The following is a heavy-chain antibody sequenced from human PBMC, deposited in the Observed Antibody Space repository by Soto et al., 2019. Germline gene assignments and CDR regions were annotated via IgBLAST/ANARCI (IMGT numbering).Heavy chain of an antibody. CDR3: ASGLVEYSSSWFDY. D-gene: IGHD6-13*01. CDR1: GFTFTGYW. V-gene: IGHV3-74*01. CDR2: INSDGSST. Sequence: GGSLRLSCAASGFTFTGYWMHWVRQAPGMGLVWVSRINSDGSSTNYADSVKGRFTISRDNAKNMAYLQMNSLRAEDTAVYYCASGLVEYSSSWFDYGGHSTPVTVSS. J-gene: IGHJ5*01.